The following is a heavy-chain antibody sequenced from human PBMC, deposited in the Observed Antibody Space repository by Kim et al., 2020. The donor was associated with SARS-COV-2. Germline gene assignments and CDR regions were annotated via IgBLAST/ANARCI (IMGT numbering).Heavy chain of an antibody. Sequence: GGSLRLSCAASGFTFSSYGMHWVRQAPGKGLEWVAVISYDGSNKYYADSVKGRFTISRDNSKNTLYLQMNSLRAEDTAVYYCAKEMGRGGGMDVWGQGTTVTVSS. D-gene: IGHD3-16*01. CDR2: ISYDGSNK. CDR3: AKEMGRGGGMDV. CDR1: GFTFSSYG. J-gene: IGHJ6*02. V-gene: IGHV3-30*18.